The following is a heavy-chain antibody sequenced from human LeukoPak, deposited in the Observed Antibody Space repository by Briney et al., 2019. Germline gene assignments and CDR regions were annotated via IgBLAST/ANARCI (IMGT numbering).Heavy chain of an antibody. V-gene: IGHV4-38-2*02. J-gene: IGHJ3*02. Sequence: SGTXSLTCTVSGYSISSGYYWGWIRQPPGKGLEWIGSIYHSGSTYYNPSLKSRVTISVDTSKNQFSLKLSSVTAADTAVYYCARPVRGGGLRPRGAAFDIWGQGTMVTVSS. D-gene: IGHD4-17*01. CDR1: GYSISSGYY. CDR3: ARPVRGGGLRPRGAAFDI. CDR2: IYHSGST.